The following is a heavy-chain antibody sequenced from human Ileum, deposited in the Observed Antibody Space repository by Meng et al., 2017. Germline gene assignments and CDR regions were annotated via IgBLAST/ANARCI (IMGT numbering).Heavy chain of an antibody. Sequence: GGSLRLSCAASGFTFSSYWMSWVRQAPGKGLEWVANIKQDGSEKYYVDSVKGRFTISRDNAKNSLYLQMNSLRAEDTAVYYCARDRVFPMWIQLWSVYFDYWGQGTLVTVSS. J-gene: IGHJ4*02. CDR1: GFTFSSYW. D-gene: IGHD5-18*01. CDR2: IKQDGSEK. CDR3: ARDRVFPMWIQLWSVYFDY. V-gene: IGHV3-7*01.